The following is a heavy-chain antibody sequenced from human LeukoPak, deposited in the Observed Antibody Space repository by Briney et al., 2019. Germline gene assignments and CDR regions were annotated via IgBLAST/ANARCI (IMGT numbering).Heavy chain of an antibody. CDR2: IYYSGST. CDR3: ARNRHVEYSSSPYWFDP. J-gene: IGHJ5*02. V-gene: IGHV4-59*02. CDR1: GGSVSSYY. Sequence: PSETLSLTCTVSGGSVSSYYWSWIRQPPGKGLEWIGYIYYSGSTNYNPSLKSRVTISVDTSKNQFSLKLSSVTAADTAVYYCARNRHVEYSSSPYWFDPWGQGTLVTVSS. D-gene: IGHD6-6*01.